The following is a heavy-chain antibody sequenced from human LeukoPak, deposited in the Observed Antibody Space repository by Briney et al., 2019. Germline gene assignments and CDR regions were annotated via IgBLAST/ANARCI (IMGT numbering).Heavy chain of an antibody. V-gene: IGHV3-23*01. J-gene: IGHJ3*02. CDR1: GFTFSSYA. D-gene: IGHD2-2*01. CDR3: AKDGSSSTRAFDI. Sequence: QSGGSLRLSCAASGFTFSSYAMSWVRQAPGKGLEWVSAISGSGGSTYYADSVKGRFTISRDNSKNTLYLQMNSLRAEDTAVYYCAKDGSSSTRAFDIWGQGTMVTVSS. CDR2: ISGSGGST.